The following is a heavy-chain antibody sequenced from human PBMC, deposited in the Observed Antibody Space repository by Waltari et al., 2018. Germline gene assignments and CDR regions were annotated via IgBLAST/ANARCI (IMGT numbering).Heavy chain of an antibody. D-gene: IGHD6-19*01. CDR2: IKQDGSEK. Sequence: EVQLVESGGGLVQPGGSLRLSCEASGLTLSSFWMNWVRQTPGKGLEWVAGIKQDGSEKYYADSVKGRFTISRDNAKNSLYLQMNSLRAEDTAVYYCATSGWYCFDYWGQGTLVTVSS. J-gene: IGHJ4*02. CDR1: GLTLSSFW. V-gene: IGHV3-7*01. CDR3: ATSGWYCFDY.